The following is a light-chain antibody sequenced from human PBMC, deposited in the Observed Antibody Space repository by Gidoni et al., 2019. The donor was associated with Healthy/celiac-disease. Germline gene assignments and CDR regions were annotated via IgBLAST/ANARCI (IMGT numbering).Light chain of an antibody. CDR1: QSISSY. CDR3: QQSYSTSAT. Sequence: DIQMTQSPSSLSASVGDRVTITCRASQSISSYLNWYQQKPGKDPKLLIYAASSLQSGVPSRFSGSGSGTDFTLTISSLQPEDFATYYCQQSYSTSATFGPGTKVDIK. CDR2: AAS. J-gene: IGKJ3*01. V-gene: IGKV1-39*01.